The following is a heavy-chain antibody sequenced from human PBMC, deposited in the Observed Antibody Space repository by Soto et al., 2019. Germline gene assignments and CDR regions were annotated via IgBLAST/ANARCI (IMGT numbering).Heavy chain of an antibody. D-gene: IGHD6-19*01. CDR2: ISWNSGTT. V-gene: IGHV3-9*01. CDR3: AKDIGGAVAGTGFDY. CDR1: GFTFNDYA. Sequence: PGGSLRLSCAASGFTFNDYAMHWVRQAPGRGLEWVSGISWNSGTTGYADSVKGRFTISRDNAKNSLYLQMNSLRPEDTAFYYCAKDIGGAVAGTGFDYWGQGTLVTVSS. J-gene: IGHJ4*02.